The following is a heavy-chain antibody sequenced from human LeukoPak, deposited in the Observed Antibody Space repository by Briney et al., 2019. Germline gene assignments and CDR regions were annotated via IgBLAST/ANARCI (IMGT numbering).Heavy chain of an antibody. V-gene: IGHV3-7*01. CDR3: ARDNYYGSGTYGFESY. Sequence: GGSLRLSCAASGFTFNSYWMSWVRQAPGQGLEWVANIKQDGSEKYYVDSVKGRFTISRDNAKNSLYLQMNSLRAEDTAIYYCARDNYYGSGTYGFESYWGQGTLVTVSS. D-gene: IGHD3-10*01. CDR1: GFTFNSYW. J-gene: IGHJ4*02. CDR2: IKQDGSEK.